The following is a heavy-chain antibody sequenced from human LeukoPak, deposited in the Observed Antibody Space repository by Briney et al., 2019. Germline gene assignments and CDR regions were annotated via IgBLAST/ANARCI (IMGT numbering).Heavy chain of an antibody. V-gene: IGHV3-74*01. CDR1: VVTLSIYL. CDR2: INSDGSGT. Sequence: PVGSLRLSRVPSVVTLSIYLMHWVRPGPGKGLVWVSRINSDGSGTTYVDSVKGRFTISRDNTQNTLYLQLNSLRAEDTAVYYCARGGQNGALDIWGQGTMVTVSS. D-gene: IGHD2-8*01. J-gene: IGHJ3*02. CDR3: ARGGQNGALDI.